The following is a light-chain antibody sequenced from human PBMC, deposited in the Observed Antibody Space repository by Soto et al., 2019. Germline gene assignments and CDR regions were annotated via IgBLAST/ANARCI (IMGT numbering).Light chain of an antibody. CDR3: QQSYSTPYT. J-gene: IGKJ2*01. CDR1: QRVGDY. V-gene: IGKV1-39*01. CDR2: SAT. Sequence: DIQMTQSPSSLSASVGDRVTITCRASQRVGDYLNWYQQRPGKAPNLLIHSATSLQSGVPSRFSASGSGKDFTLTISSLHPEDFATYYCQQSYSTPYTFGQGTKLEI.